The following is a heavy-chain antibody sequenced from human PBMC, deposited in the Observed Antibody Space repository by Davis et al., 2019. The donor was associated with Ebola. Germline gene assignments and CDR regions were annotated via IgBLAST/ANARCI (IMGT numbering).Heavy chain of an antibody. CDR3: ARTYSYGYRFFDY. CDR2: INHSGST. Sequence: PSETLSLTCAVYGGSFSAYYWSWIRQPPGKGLEWIGEINHSGSTNYNPSLKSRVTISVDTSKNQFSLKLSSVTAADTAVYYCARTYSYGYRFFDYWGQGTLVTVSS. J-gene: IGHJ4*02. CDR1: GGSFSAYY. V-gene: IGHV4-34*01. D-gene: IGHD5-18*01.